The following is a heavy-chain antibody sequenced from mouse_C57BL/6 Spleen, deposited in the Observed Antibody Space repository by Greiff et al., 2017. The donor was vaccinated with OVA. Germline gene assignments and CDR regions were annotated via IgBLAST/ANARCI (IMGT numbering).Heavy chain of an antibody. J-gene: IGHJ2*01. Sequence: QVQLKQSGAELVRPGASVKLSCKASGYTFTDYYINWVKQRPGQGLEWIARIYPGSGNTYYNEKFKGKATLTAEKSSSTAYMQLSSLTSEDSAVYFCARGLTVVAYYFDYWGQGTTLTVSS. CDR3: ARGLTVVAYYFDY. V-gene: IGHV1-76*01. CDR1: GYTFTDYY. D-gene: IGHD1-1*01. CDR2: IYPGSGNT.